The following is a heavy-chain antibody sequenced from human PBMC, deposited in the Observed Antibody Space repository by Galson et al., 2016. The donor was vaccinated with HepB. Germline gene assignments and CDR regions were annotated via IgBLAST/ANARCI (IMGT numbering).Heavy chain of an antibody. J-gene: IGHJ4*02. CDR2: MYYTGTT. Sequence: TLSLTCSVSGDSIRSGVYFWSWIRQHPGKGLEWIGYMYYTGTTYYNPSLKSRATISVDTSKNWFSLNLTSVTAADTAVYYCATDRSTGYYNFDYWGPGTLVTVSS. D-gene: IGHD2-2*01. CDR3: ATDRSTGYYNFDY. CDR1: GDSIRSGVYF. V-gene: IGHV4-31*03.